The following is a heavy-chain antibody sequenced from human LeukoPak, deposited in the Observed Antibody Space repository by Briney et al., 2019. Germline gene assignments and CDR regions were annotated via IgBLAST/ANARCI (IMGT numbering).Heavy chain of an antibody. D-gene: IGHD3-22*01. CDR2: IYISGST. V-gene: IGHV4-61*02. CDR3: AREKIGYYDGSGRGWFDP. CDR1: GGSISSSSYF. Sequence: KPSETLSLTCTVSGGSISSSSYFWSWIRQPAGKGLEWIGRIYISGSTNYNPSLKSRVTISVDTSKKQFSLKLSSVTAADTAVYYCAREKIGYYDGSGRGWFDPWGQGTLVTVSS. J-gene: IGHJ5*02.